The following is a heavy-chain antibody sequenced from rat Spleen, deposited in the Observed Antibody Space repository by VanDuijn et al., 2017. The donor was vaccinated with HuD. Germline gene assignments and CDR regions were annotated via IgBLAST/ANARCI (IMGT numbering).Heavy chain of an antibody. V-gene: IGHV2-32*01. Sequence: QVQLKESGPGLVQPSQTLSLTCTVSGFSLNSYHVTWVRQPPGKGLEWMGIIWGDGSTAYNSTLKSRLSISRDTSKSQVFLKVSKLKTENTATYYCARPLFNYYVMDAWGQGASVTVSS. J-gene: IGHJ4*01. D-gene: IGHD1-3*01. CDR2: IWGDGST. CDR1: GFSLNSYH. CDR3: ARPLFNYYVMDA.